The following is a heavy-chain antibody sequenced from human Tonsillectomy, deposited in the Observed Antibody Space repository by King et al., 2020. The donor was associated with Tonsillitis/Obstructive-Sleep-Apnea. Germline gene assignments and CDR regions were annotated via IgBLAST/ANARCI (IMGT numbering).Heavy chain of an antibody. Sequence: QVQLVESGGGVVQPGRSLRLSCAASGFTFSSYVMHWVRQAPGRGLEWVAFISYDGSDRYYADSVKGRFTISRDNSKNTLYLQMNNLRADDTAVYYCARDLDDSSGYYGGAGYWGQGTLVTVST. J-gene: IGHJ4*02. CDR1: GFTFSSYV. V-gene: IGHV3-30*04. D-gene: IGHD3-22*01. CDR3: ARDLDDSSGYYGGAGY. CDR2: ISYDGSDR.